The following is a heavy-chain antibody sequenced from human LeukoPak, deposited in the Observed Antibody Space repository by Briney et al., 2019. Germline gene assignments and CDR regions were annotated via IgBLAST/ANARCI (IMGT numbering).Heavy chain of an antibody. V-gene: IGHV3-11*01. J-gene: IGHJ4*02. CDR1: GFTFSSYA. Sequence: GGSLRLSCAASGFTFSSYAMTWIRQAPGKGLEWVSYISSSGSTIYYADSVKGRFTISRDNAKNSLYLQMNSLRAEDTAVYYCAREGPEATMGIYDYWGQGTLVTVSS. D-gene: IGHD5-12*01. CDR3: AREGPEATMGIYDY. CDR2: ISSSGSTI.